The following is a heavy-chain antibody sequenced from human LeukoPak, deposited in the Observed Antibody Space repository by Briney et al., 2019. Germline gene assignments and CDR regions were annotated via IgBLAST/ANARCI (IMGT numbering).Heavy chain of an antibody. D-gene: IGHD2-15*01. CDR2: IRYDGSNK. V-gene: IGHV3-30*02. J-gene: IGHJ4*02. CDR1: GFTFSSYG. CDR3: AKDEVYCSGGSCYHY. Sequence: GGCLRLSCAASGFTFSSYGMHWVRQAPGEGLEWVAFIRYDGSNKYYEDSVKGRFTISRDNSKNTLYLQMNSLRAEDTAVYYCAKDEVYCSGGSCYHYWGQGTLVTVSS.